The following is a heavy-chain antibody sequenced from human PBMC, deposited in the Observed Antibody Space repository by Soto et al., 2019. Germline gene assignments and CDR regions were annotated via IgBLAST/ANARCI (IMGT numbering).Heavy chain of an antibody. D-gene: IGHD1-1*01. J-gene: IGHJ4*02. CDR3: ARGRYGDY. CDR1: GYTFTSYG. CDR2: ISAHNGNT. Sequence: QVHLVQSGAEVKKPGASVKVSCKGSGYTFTSYGITWVRQAPGQGLEWMGWISAHNGNTNYAQKPQAVVTVPRDTSTSTAYMELRSLRSDVPAVYYCARGRYGDYGGQGALVTVSS. V-gene: IGHV1-18*01.